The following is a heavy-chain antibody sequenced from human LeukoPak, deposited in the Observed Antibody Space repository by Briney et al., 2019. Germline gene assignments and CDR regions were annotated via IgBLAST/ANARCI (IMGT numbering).Heavy chain of an antibody. J-gene: IGHJ3*02. V-gene: IGHV3-48*03. D-gene: IGHD4-17*01. CDR2: ISSSGSTK. CDR1: GFTFSSYE. Sequence: GGSLRLSCAASGFTFSSYEMNGVREAPGKGLVWVSSISSSGSTKYYADAVKGRFTISRDNAKNSLYLQMTRLRAEDTALYYCARHDYGDYSAFDIWGQGTMVTVSS. CDR3: ARHDYGDYSAFDI.